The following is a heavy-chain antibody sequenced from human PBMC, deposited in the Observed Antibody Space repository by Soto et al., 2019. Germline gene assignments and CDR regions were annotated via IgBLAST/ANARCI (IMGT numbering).Heavy chain of an antibody. CDR1: GFSLSNARMG. Sequence: QVTLKESGPVLVKPTETLTLTCTVSGFSLSNARMGVSWIRQPPGKALEWLAHIFSNDEKAYSTSLKSRLTISQDTSKSQVVLTMTNMDPVDTATYYCARISSSWKNDAFDIWGQGTMVTVSS. CDR3: ARISSSWKNDAFDI. D-gene: IGHD6-13*01. CDR2: IFSNDEK. J-gene: IGHJ3*02. V-gene: IGHV2-26*01.